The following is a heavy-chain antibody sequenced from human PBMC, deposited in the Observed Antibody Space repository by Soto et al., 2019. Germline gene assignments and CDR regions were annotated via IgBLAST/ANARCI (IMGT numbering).Heavy chain of an antibody. CDR3: ARIEGTGDWNYFGYYYYMDV. Sequence: SETLSLTCTVSGGSISSSSYYWGWIRQPPGKGLEWIGSIYYSGSTYYNPSLKSRVTISVDTSKNQFSLKLSSVTAADTAVYYCARIEGTGDWNYFGYYYYMDVWGKGTTVTVSS. J-gene: IGHJ6*03. V-gene: IGHV4-39*01. CDR1: GGSISSSSYY. D-gene: IGHD1-7*01. CDR2: IYYSGST.